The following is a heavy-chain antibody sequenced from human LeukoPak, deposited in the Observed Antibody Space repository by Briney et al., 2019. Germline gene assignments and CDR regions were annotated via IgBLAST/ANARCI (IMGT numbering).Heavy chain of an antibody. CDR2: INHNAEMI. J-gene: IGHJ4*02. V-gene: IGHV3-48*02. CDR1: GFPFGSYV. Sequence: GGSLRLSCEASGFPFGSYVMSWVRQAPGKGLEWIAYINHNAEMIFYPDFVKGRFTISRDNAKSSLYLQMNTLRYEDTAIYYCARDHDWAFDLWGQGTLVTVSS. D-gene: IGHD3-9*01. CDR3: ARDHDWAFDL.